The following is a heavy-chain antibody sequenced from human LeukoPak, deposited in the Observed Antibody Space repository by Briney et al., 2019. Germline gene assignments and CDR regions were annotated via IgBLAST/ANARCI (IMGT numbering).Heavy chain of an antibody. V-gene: IGHV3-23*01. CDR1: GFTFSSYD. D-gene: IGHD3-9*01. CDR3: AKVTGYWYFDL. Sequence: QSGGSLRLSCAASGFTFSSYDMSWVRQAPGKGLEWVLANSGSGGTTYADSVKGRFTISRDNSKNTLYLQMNSLRAEDTALYYCAKVTGYWYFDLWGRGTLVTVSS. CDR2: NSGSGGTT. J-gene: IGHJ2*01.